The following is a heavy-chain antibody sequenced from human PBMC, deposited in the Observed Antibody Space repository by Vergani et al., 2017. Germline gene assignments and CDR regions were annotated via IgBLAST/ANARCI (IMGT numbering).Heavy chain of an antibody. D-gene: IGHD4-17*01. CDR1: DSIRNLYC. V-gene: IGHV3-30*02. CDR3: AKDGRENSDYGYFDY. J-gene: IGHJ4*02. Sequence: QVQLQESGPGLVKSSETLSLTCSVSFDSIRNLYCNWIRQPPGKGLEWVAFIGYDGRIKYNVDSVKGRFTISRDTSKKTLSLQMRSLRADDTAVYYCAKDGRENSDYGYFDYWGQGTLVTVSS. CDR2: IGYDGRIK.